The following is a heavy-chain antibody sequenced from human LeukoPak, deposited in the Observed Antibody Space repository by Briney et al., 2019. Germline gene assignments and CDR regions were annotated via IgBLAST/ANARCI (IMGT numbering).Heavy chain of an antibody. CDR1: GYTFTSYY. J-gene: IGHJ6*02. V-gene: IGHV1-46*01. CDR3: ASCMVRGVIYYYGTDV. D-gene: IGHD3-10*01. Sequence: ASVKVSCKASGYTFTSYYMHWVRQAPGQGLEWMGIINPSGGSTSYAQKFQGRVTMTRDTSTSTVYMELSSLRSEDTAVYYCASCMVRGVIYYYGTDVWGQGTTVTVSS. CDR2: INPSGGST.